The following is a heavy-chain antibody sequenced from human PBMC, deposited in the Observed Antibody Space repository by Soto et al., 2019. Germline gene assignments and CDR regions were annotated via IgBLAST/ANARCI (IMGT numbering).Heavy chain of an antibody. CDR1: GFTFSRFW. J-gene: IGHJ6*02. V-gene: IGHV3-74*01. Sequence: EVQLVESGGGLVQPGGSLRVSCAASGFTFSRFWMHWVRQAPGMGLAWVSRINSDASSTNYADSVQGRFTISTDNVKNTLYLQMNSLRAEATAVYYCVRAGGSCSGGSCTHYYFYGMDVWGQGTTVTVSS. CDR2: INSDASST. D-gene: IGHD2-15*01. CDR3: VRAGGSCSGGSCTHYYFYGMDV.